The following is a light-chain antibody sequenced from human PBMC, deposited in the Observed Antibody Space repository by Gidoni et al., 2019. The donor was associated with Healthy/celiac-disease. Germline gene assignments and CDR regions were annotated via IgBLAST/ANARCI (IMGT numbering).Light chain of an antibody. Sequence: EIVLTQSPPTLSLSPGERATLPCRASQSVSSYLAWYQQKPGQAPRLLIYDASNRATGIPARFSGSGSGTDFTLTISSLEPEDFAVYYCQQRSNWPPEGYTFXXXTKLEIK. CDR2: DAS. CDR1: QSVSSY. J-gene: IGKJ2*01. CDR3: QQRSNWPPEGYT. V-gene: IGKV3-11*01.